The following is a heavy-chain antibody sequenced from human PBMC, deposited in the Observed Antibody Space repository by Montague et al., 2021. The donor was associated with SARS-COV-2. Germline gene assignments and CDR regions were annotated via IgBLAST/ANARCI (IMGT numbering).Heavy chain of an antibody. CDR3: ATSADWGSTGRFDF. CDR1: GYSLTELP. V-gene: IGHV1-24*01. J-gene: IGHJ4*02. D-gene: IGHD7-27*01. CDR2: VDPEDGKT. Sequence: SVKVSCKVSGYSLTELPMHWVRQAPGKGLEWMGGVDPEDGKTIYAQNFQGRLTIAEDTSADTAYMELSSLRSDDTAVYYCATSADWGSTGRFDFWGQGTPVTVSS.